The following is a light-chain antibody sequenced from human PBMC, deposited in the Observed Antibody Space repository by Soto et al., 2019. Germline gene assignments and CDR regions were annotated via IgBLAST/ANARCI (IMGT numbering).Light chain of an antibody. CDR1: SSDVGGYHY. Sequence: QSALTQPASVSGSPGQSITISCTGTSSDVGGYHYVSWYQQHPGKAPKLMIYVVSNRPSGVSNRYSGATSGNTASLTIPGLPAEDEADYDCSSHKSSSTPGYVFGTGTKLTVL. CDR3: SSHKSSSTPGYV. J-gene: IGLJ1*01. CDR2: VVS. V-gene: IGLV2-14*01.